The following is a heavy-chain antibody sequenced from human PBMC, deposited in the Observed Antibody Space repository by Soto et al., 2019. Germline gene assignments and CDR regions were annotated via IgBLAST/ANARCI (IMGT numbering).Heavy chain of an antibody. Sequence: EVQLVESGGGLVKPGGSLRLSCAASGFTFSSYSMNWVRQAPGKGLEWVSSISSSSSYIYYVDSVKGRFTISRDNAENSLYLQMNSLRAEDTAVYYCARELESIAARRGEDDSWGQGTLVTVSS. CDR2: ISSSSSYI. J-gene: IGHJ4*02. V-gene: IGHV3-21*01. D-gene: IGHD6-6*01. CDR1: GFTFSSYS. CDR3: ARELESIAARRGEDDS.